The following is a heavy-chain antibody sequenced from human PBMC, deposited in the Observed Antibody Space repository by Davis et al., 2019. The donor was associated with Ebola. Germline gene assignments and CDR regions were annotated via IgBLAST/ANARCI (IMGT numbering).Heavy chain of an antibody. D-gene: IGHD5-12*01. J-gene: IGHJ6*03. Sequence: GESLKISCAASGFTFSDYYMSWIRQAPGKGLEWVSYISSSGSTIYYADSVKGRFTISRDNAKNSLYLQMNSLRAEDTAVYYCARAWGYSGVLVYYYMDVWGKGTTVTVSS. V-gene: IGHV3-11*04. CDR2: ISSSGSTI. CDR1: GFTFSDYY. CDR3: ARAWGYSGVLVYYYMDV.